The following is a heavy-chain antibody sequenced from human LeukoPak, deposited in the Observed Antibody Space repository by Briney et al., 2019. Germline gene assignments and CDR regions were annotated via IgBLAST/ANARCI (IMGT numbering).Heavy chain of an antibody. V-gene: IGHV4-61*02. CDR2: IYTSGIT. D-gene: IGHD1-26*01. J-gene: IGHJ4*02. CDR1: GGSINSGSYF. Sequence: SETLSLTCTVSGGSINSGSYFWSWIRQPAGKGLEWIGRIYTSGITNYNSSLMSRATISIDTSKNPFSLKLSSVTAADTAVYYCARSNSGSYRELDYWGQGALVTVSS. CDR3: ARSNSGSYRELDY.